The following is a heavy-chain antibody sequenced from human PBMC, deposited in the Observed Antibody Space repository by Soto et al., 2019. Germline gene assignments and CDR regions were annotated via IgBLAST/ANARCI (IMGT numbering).Heavy chain of an antibody. CDR2: IYYSGSS. CDR3: ARYVIEAAAFYFDY. CDR1: GGSISSSSYY. D-gene: IGHD6-13*01. V-gene: IGHV4-39*01. J-gene: IGHJ4*02. Sequence: SETLSLTCTVSGGSISSSSYYWGWIRQPPGKGLEWIGSIYYSGSSYFNPSLKSRVTIYVDTSKNQFSLKLSSVNAAETAVYLCARYVIEAAAFYFDYWGQVTQVTV.